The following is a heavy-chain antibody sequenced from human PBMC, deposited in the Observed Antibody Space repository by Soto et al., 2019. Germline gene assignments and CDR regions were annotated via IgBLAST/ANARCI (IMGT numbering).Heavy chain of an antibody. CDR2: INPNSGGT. CDR3: ARDLRTGTHQYYYYYGMDV. CDR1: GYTFTGYY. V-gene: IGHV1-2*04. D-gene: IGHD1-1*01. J-gene: IGHJ6*02. Sequence: QVQLVQSGAEVKKPGASVKVSCKASGYTFTGYYMLWVRQAPGQGLEWMGWINPNSGGTNYAQKFQGWVTMTRDTSISTAYMELSRLRSDDTAVYYCARDLRTGTHQYYYYYGMDVWGQGTTVTVSS.